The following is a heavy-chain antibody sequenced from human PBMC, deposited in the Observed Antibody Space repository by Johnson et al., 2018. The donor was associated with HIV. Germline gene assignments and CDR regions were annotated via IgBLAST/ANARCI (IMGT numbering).Heavy chain of an antibody. D-gene: IGHD3-16*01. CDR3: ARDWDPGEPMGAFDI. V-gene: IGHV3-11*04. Sequence: QVQLVESGGGLVKSGGSLRLSCVASEFISSDYYMSWIRQAPGKGLEWISYISSSGRTIYYVDSVKGRFTLSRDNAKNSLYLQMNSLRAEDTAGYYCARDWDPGEPMGAFDIWGQGTLVTVSS. CDR2: ISSSGRTI. J-gene: IGHJ3*02. CDR1: EFISSDYY.